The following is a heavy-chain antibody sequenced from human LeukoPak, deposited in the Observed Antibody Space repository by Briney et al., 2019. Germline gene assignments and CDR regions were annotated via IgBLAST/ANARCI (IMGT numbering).Heavy chain of an antibody. D-gene: IGHD2-2*01. J-gene: IGHJ3*02. V-gene: IGHV4-61*02. CDR1: GGSISSDSYY. Sequence: SETLSLTCTVSGGSISSDSYYWSWIRQPAGKGLEWIGRIYTSGSTNYNPSLKSRVTISVDTSKNQFSLKLSSVAAADTAVYYCARDQVGSTSAYRLGAFDIWGQGTMVTVSS. CDR3: ARDQVGSTSAYRLGAFDI. CDR2: IYTSGST.